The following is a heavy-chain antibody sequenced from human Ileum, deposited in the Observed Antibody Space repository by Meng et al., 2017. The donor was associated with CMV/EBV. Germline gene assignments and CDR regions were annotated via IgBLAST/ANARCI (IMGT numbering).Heavy chain of an antibody. V-gene: IGHV3-74*03. J-gene: IGHJ4*02. D-gene: IGHD6-19*01. CDR2: INGDGTST. Sequence: GGSLRLSCAASGFTFSAYWMHWVRQVAGKGLVRVSRINGDGTSTAYADSVKGRFTISRDNAKNTLYMQINSLRLEDTAVYYCAKGGMYSSGSTDYWGQGTLVTVSS. CDR1: GFTFSAYW. CDR3: AKGGMYSSGSTDY.